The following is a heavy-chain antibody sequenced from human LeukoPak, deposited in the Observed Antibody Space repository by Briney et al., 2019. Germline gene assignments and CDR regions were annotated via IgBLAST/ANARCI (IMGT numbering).Heavy chain of an antibody. D-gene: IGHD3-10*01. CDR2: IGTVGDT. V-gene: IGHV3-13*04. CDR3: ARETGDVLLGAFDI. CDR1: GFTFSGYD. Sequence: TGGSLRLSCAASGFTFSGYDFHWVRQATGRGLEWLSAIGTVGDTHYLDSVKGRFTISRENAKNSFYLQMNSLRAGDTAVYYCARETGDVLLGAFDIWGQGTMVTVSS. J-gene: IGHJ3*02.